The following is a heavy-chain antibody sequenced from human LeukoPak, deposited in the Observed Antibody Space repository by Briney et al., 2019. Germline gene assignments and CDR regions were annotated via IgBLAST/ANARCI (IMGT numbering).Heavy chain of an antibody. CDR2: IYYSGST. V-gene: IGHV4-59*12. Sequence: PSETLSLTCTVSGGSISSYYWSWIRQPPGKGLEWIGYIYYSGSTYYNPSLKSRVTISVDTSKNQFSLKLSSVTAADTAVYYCARGLQLWSYFDYWGQGTLVTVSS. J-gene: IGHJ4*02. D-gene: IGHD5-18*01. CDR1: GGSISSYY. CDR3: ARGLQLWSYFDY.